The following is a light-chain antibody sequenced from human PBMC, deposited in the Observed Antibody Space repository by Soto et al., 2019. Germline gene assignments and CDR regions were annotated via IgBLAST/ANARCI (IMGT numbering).Light chain of an antibody. V-gene: IGKV1-39*01. CDR1: QNINNY. J-gene: IGKJ1*01. CDR2: AAS. Sequence: DIQMTQSPSSLPASVDDRVTITCRASQNINNYLNWFQQKPGKAPHLLIYAASSLHSGVPSRFSGSGSGTHFTLTITSLQPEDFATYFCQQTYNTPRTFGQGTRVDVK. CDR3: QQTYNTPRT.